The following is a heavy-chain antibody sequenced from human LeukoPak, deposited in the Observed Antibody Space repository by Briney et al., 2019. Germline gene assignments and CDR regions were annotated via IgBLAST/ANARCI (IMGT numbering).Heavy chain of an antibody. V-gene: IGHV4-4*09. D-gene: IGHD7-27*01. Sequence: SETLSLTCTVSGGSISSNYWSWIRQPPGRGLEWIGYIYPRGSTYYNPSLKSRVILSLDKSANQFSLNLSSVTAADTAVYYCARFSPRAMGNYLDFWGQGTLVTVSS. CDR2: IYPRGST. CDR1: GGSISSNY. CDR3: ARFSPRAMGNYLDF. J-gene: IGHJ4*02.